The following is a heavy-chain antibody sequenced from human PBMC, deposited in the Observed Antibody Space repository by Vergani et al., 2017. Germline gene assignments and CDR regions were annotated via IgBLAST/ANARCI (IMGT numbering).Heavy chain of an antibody. Sequence: QVQLVESGGGVVQPGRSLRLSCAASGFTFNQYGMHWVRQAPGKGLEWVAVTCYDGNNEQYADSVKGRFTISRDNSKSTMYLQMNSLRDEDTGVYYCARDLRLLYNRFDPWGQGTLVTVSS. D-gene: IGHD1-14*01. CDR2: TCYDGNNE. CDR3: ARDLRLLYNRFDP. J-gene: IGHJ5*02. CDR1: GFTFNQYG. V-gene: IGHV3-33*01.